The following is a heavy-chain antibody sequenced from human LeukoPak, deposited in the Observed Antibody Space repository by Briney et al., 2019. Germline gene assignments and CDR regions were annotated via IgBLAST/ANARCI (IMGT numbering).Heavy chain of an antibody. CDR1: GFTFSSYA. CDR2: ISYDGSNK. Sequence: GGSLRLSCAASGFTFSSYAVHWVRQAPGKGLEWVALISYDGSNKYYGESVKGRFTISRDNAKNSLYLQMNSLRAEDTAVYYCATYVPYFDYWGQGTLVTVSS. D-gene: IGHD3-16*01. V-gene: IGHV3-30*04. CDR3: ATYVPYFDY. J-gene: IGHJ4*02.